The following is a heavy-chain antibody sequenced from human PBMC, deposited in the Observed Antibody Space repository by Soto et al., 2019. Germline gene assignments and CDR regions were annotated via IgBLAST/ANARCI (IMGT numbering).Heavy chain of an antibody. D-gene: IGHD5-18*01. J-gene: IGHJ4*02. CDR2: SHQSGNT. V-gene: IGHV4-4*02. CDR3: ATRDTGRVY. Sequence: QVQLQESGPGLVKPSGTLSLTCAVSGVSIGSHDWWTWVRQPPGEGLEWIGESHQSGNTNYNSSLESRVTISLDKSKTHFSLQLSSVTVADTAVYYCATRDTGRVYWGQGTLVTVSS. CDR1: GVSIGSHDW.